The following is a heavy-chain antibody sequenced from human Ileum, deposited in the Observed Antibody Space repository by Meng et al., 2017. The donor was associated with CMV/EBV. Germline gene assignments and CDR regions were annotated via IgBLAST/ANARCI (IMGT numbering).Heavy chain of an antibody. CDR1: GGSISSDY. Sequence: QVQLQESGPGLLKPSETLALTCTVAGGSISSDYWSWIRQPAGKGLQWVGRIYTSGSTNYNPSLKSRVTMSVDTSKNQFSLNLSSVTAADTAVYYCARESQQLYRTLDYWGQGTLVTVSS. J-gene: IGHJ4*02. D-gene: IGHD3-16*02. CDR3: ARESQQLYRTLDY. CDR2: IYTSGST. V-gene: IGHV4-4*07.